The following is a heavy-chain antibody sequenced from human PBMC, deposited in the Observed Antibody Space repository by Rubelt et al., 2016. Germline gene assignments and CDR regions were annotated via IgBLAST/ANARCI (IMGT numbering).Heavy chain of an antibody. D-gene: IGHD3-3*01. CDR3: ARGRQYYDFWSGYYPFDL. CDR2: INHSGST. V-gene: IGHV4-34*01. J-gene: IGHJ2*01. Sequence: QVQLQQWGAGLLKPSETLSLTCAVYGGSFSGYYWSWIRQPPGKGLEWIGEINHSGSTNYNPSLRIRVTLLVATSKNQSSLRLMFVTAADTAVYYCARGRQYYDFWSGYYPFDLWGRGTLVTVSS. CDR1: GGSFSGYY.